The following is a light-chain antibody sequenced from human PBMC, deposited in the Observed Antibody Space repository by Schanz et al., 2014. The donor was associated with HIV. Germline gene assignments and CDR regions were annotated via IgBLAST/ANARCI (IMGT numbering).Light chain of an antibody. CDR1: RGDIGSYNY. CDR2: DVT. CDR3: CSYAGTNNPV. Sequence: QSVLTQPPSASGSPGQSVTISCAGTRGDIGSYNYVSWYQQRPGKAPKLMIYDVTKRPSGVPDRFSGSKSGNTASLTISGLQAEDEADYYCCSYAGTNNPVFGGGTKVTVL. V-gene: IGLV2-8*01. J-gene: IGLJ2*01.